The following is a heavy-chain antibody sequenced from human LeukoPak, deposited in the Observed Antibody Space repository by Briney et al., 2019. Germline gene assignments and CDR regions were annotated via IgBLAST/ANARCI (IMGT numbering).Heavy chain of an antibody. CDR2: ISYDGSNK. V-gene: IGHV3-30*04. Sequence: GGSLRLSCAASGFTFSSYAMHWVRQGPGKGLEWVAVISYDGSNKYYADSVKGRFTISRDNSKNTLYLQMNSLRAEDTAVYYCARRRRDGYNRYFQHWGQGTLVTVSS. CDR3: ARRRRDGYNRYFQH. CDR1: GFTFSSYA. J-gene: IGHJ1*01. D-gene: IGHD5-24*01.